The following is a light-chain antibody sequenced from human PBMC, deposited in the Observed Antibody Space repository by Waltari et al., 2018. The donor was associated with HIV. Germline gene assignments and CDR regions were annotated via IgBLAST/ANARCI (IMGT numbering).Light chain of an antibody. CDR2: DST. CDR1: DGAVPSHNY. CDR3: LLFFGGVRL. Sequence: QTAVTQEPSLSVSPGGTISLTCGSSDGAVPSHNYAYWVQQKPGQAPTTLIYDSTKRHSWTPARFSGFLLGDKAVLTLSGALSEDEAYYYCLLFFGGVRLFGGGTMVTV. J-gene: IGLJ2*01. V-gene: IGLV7-46*01.